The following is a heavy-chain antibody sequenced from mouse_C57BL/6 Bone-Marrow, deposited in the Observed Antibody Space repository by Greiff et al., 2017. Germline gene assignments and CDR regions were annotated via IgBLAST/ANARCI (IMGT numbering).Heavy chain of an antibody. CDR1: GFSLTSYA. J-gene: IGHJ2*01. CDR2: IWTGGGT. V-gene: IGHV2-9-1*01. Sequence: QVQLQQSGPGLVAPSQSLSITCTVSGFSLTSYAISWVRQPPGKGLEWLGVIWTGGGTNYNSALKSRLSISKDNSKSQVFLKMNSLQTDDTARYYCARNDPWYYGRSFDYWGQGTTLTVSS. D-gene: IGHD1-1*01. CDR3: ARNDPWYYGRSFDY.